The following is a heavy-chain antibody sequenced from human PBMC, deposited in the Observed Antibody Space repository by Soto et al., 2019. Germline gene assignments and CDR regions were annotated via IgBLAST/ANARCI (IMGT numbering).Heavy chain of an antibody. J-gene: IGHJ4*02. CDR1: GFTFSSYW. V-gene: IGHV3-7*01. CDR3: ARGEGGYSYGFDY. Sequence: EVQLVESGGGLVQPGGSLRLSCAASGFTFSSYWMSWVRQAPGKGLEWVANIKQDGSEKYYVDSVKGRFTISRDNAKNPLYLQMNSLRAEDTAVYYCARGEGGYSYGFDYWGQGTLVTVSS. D-gene: IGHD5-18*01. CDR2: IKQDGSEK.